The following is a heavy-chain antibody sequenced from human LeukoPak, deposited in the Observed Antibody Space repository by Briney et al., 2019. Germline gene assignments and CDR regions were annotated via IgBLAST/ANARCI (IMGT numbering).Heavy chain of an antibody. CDR2: INREGNEK. J-gene: IGHJ4*02. CDR1: W. D-gene: IGHD1-26*01. Sequence: GGSLRLSCATFWMTLVRQVPGKGLEWVANINREGNEKYYVDSVKGRFTISRDNAKNSVDLQMDSLRVEDTAVYYCARVGTWELQRVFDFWGQGTLVTVSS. V-gene: IGHV3-7*01. CDR3: ARVGTWELQRVFDF.